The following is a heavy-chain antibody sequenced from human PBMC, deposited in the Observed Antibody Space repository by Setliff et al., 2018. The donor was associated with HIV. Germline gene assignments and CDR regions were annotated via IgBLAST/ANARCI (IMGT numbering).Heavy chain of an antibody. Sequence: KTSETRSLTCAVYGGSFSNYYWSWIRQSPGKGLEWIGEINQSGRTNSNPSLKSRLTISVNTSKNQISLNLNSVTAADTAMYYCAREKKGTSSSWYGEYFFDFWGQGTLVTVSS. D-gene: IGHD6-13*01. CDR2: INQSGRT. CDR1: GGSFSNYY. CDR3: AREKKGTSSSWYGEYFFDF. V-gene: IGHV4-34*01. J-gene: IGHJ4*02.